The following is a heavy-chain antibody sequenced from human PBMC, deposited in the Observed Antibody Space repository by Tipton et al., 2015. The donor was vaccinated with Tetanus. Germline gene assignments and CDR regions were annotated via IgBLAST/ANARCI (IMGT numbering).Heavy chain of an antibody. J-gene: IGHJ4*02. CDR3: ARETPGAGHFDY. Sequence: TLSLTCTVSGASISGYYWAWIRQPAGKGLEWIGRIYTSGGTNYNPSLTSAVTMSVDTAKNHFSLTVNSATAADTAVYYCARETPGAGHFDYWGQGTPVTVPS. CDR1: GASISGYY. D-gene: IGHD1-14*01. V-gene: IGHV4-4*07. CDR2: IYTSGGT.